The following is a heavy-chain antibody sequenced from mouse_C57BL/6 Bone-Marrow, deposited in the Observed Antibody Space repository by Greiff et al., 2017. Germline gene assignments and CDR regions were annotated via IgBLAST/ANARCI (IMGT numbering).Heavy chain of an antibody. CDR3: ARTYGSSYVNYYAMDY. J-gene: IGHJ4*01. CDR2: ISNGGGST. V-gene: IGHV5-12*01. D-gene: IGHD1-1*01. CDR1: GFTFSDYY. Sequence: VHLVESGGGLVQPGGSLKLSCAASGFTFSDYYMYWVRQTPEKRLEWVAYISNGGGSTYYPDTVKGRFPISRDNAKNTLYLQMSRLKSEDTAMYYCARTYGSSYVNYYAMDYWGQGTSVTVSS.